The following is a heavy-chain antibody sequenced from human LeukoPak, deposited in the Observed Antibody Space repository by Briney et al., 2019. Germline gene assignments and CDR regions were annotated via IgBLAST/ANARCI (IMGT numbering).Heavy chain of an antibody. Sequence: PGGSLRLSCAASGFTFSSYGMHWVRQAPGKGLEWVAVIWYDGSNKYYADSVKGRFTISRDNSKNTLYLQMNSLRAEDTAVYYCARGVGHSSSWYGSEDFCLDYWGQGTLVTVSS. CDR2: IWYDGSNK. V-gene: IGHV3-33*01. CDR1: GFTFSSYG. D-gene: IGHD6-13*01. CDR3: ARGVGHSSSWYGSEDFCLDY. J-gene: IGHJ4*02.